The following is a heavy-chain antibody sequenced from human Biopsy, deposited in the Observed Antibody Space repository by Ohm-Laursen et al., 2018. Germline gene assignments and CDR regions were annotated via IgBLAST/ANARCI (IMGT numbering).Heavy chain of an antibody. J-gene: IGHJ6*02. CDR3: ARTPILIVSAGLVYRHRRHLQGMDV. D-gene: IGHD6-13*01. V-gene: IGHV2-70*11. Sequence: TQTLTLTCSFSGFSLSARGMCVSWIRQAPGKALEWLARVDWDDYKDYSASLQTKLPISKDTSNDQVVLTVNNVDPADTATYYCARTPILIVSAGLVYRHRRHLQGMDVWGQGIAVTVS. CDR2: VDWDDYK. CDR1: GFSLSARGMC.